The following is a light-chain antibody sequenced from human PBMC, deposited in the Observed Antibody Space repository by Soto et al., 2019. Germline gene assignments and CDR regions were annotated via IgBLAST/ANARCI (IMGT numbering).Light chain of an antibody. CDR1: QSVRSD. Sequence: EIVLTQSPATLSLSPGERATLSCRASQSVRSDLAWYQQKPGQPPRLLIYDVSDRATGVPARFSGSGSGTDFTLTISSLEPEDFAVYYCQQRDSWPLTFGGGTNVEIK. CDR3: QQRDSWPLT. J-gene: IGKJ4*01. CDR2: DVS. V-gene: IGKV3-11*01.